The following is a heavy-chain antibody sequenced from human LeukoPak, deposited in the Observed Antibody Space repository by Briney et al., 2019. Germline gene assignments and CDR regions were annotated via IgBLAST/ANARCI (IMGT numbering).Heavy chain of an antibody. D-gene: IGHD2-2*01. CDR2: INHSGST. J-gene: IGHJ4*02. V-gene: IGHV4-34*01. Sequence: SETLSLTCAVHGGSFSGYYWSWIRQPPGKGLEWIGEINHSGSTNYNPSLKSRVTISVDTSKNQFSLKLSSVTAADTAVYYCAKGGTVVVPAAFFDYWGQGTLVTVSS. CDR1: GGSFSGYY. CDR3: AKGGTVVVPAAFFDY.